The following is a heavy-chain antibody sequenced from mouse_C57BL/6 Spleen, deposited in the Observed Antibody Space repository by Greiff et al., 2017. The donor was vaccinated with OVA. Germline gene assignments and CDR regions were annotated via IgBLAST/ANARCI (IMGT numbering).Heavy chain of an antibody. Sequence: VQLQQPGAELVKPGASVKVSCKASGYTFTSYWMHWVKQRPGQGLEWIGRIHPSDSDTNYTQKFTGKATLTVDKSSSTAYMPLSSLTSEDSAVYYCAMCPYDYDAWFAYWGQGTLVTVSA. CDR2: IHPSDSDT. D-gene: IGHD2-4*01. CDR1: GYTFTSYW. V-gene: IGHV1-74*01. J-gene: IGHJ3*01. CDR3: AMCPYDYDAWFAY.